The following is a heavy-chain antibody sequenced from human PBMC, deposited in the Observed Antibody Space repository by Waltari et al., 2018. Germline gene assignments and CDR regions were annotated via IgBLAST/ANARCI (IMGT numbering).Heavy chain of an antibody. V-gene: IGHV3-48*03. CDR3: ARGEGGANEY. CDR2: ISSVSSTI. CDR1: GFIFRNYE. J-gene: IGHJ4*01. Sequence: EVQLVESGGGLVQPGGSLRLLCAASGFIFRNYEMNWVRQAPGKGLEWVSYISSVSSTIFYADSVKGRFTISRDNAKNSVYLEMNSLRADDTAIYYCARGEGGANEYWGQGTLVTVSS. D-gene: IGHD1-26*01.